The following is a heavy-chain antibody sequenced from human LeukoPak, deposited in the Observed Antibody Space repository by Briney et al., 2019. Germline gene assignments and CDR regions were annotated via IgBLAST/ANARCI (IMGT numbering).Heavy chain of an antibody. J-gene: IGHJ6*02. D-gene: IGHD2-2*01. V-gene: IGHV1-46*01. CDR1: GYTFTSYY. CDR2: INPSGGST. Sequence: ASVKVSCKASGYTFTSYYMHWVRQAPGQGLEWMGIINPSGGSTSYAQKFQRRVTMTTDTSTSTAYMELRSLRSDDTAVYYCARGDLYCSSTSCYYYYGMDVWGQGTTVTVSS. CDR3: ARGDLYCSSTSCYYYYGMDV.